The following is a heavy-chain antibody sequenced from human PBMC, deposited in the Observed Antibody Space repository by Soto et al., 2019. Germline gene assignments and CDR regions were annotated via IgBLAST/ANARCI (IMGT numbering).Heavy chain of an antibody. Sequence: EVQLVESGGGLVKPGGSLRLSCAASGFTFSSYSMNWVRQAPGKGLEWVSSISSSSSYIYYADSVKGRFTISRDNAKKSLYLQMNSLRAEDTAVYYCARVGGQLVPGFDYWGQGTLVTVSS. V-gene: IGHV3-21*01. J-gene: IGHJ4*02. CDR1: GFTFSSYS. CDR3: ARVGGQLVPGFDY. CDR2: ISSSSSYI. D-gene: IGHD6-6*01.